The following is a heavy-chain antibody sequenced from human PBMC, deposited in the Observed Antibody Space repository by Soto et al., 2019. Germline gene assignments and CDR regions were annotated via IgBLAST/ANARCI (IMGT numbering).Heavy chain of an antibody. CDR2: ISSGGST. CDR3: ARDQCTGGYCYSSY. Sequence: QVQLQESGPGLVKPSQTLSLTCSVSGGSISYSGYYWSWIRLHPGKGLDWIGFISSGGSTYYDPSLKSRATRSIDTSLNQFSLRLTSVTAADTAVYYCARDQCTGGYCYSSYWGQGTLVTVSS. CDR1: GGSISYSGYY. V-gene: IGHV4-31*03. J-gene: IGHJ4*02. D-gene: IGHD2-21*02.